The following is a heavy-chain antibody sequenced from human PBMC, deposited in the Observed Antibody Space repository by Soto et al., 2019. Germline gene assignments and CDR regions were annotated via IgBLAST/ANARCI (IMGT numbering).Heavy chain of an antibody. CDR3: VKVLARGVGVPRFYFDS. Sequence: SLRLSCAASGFTFSNSWMHWVRQVSGKGLEWVSRINADGTSTSYADSVKGRFTISRDNAKNTLYLHVNSLRAEDTAVYYCVKVLARGVGVPRFYFDSWGQGALVTVSS. V-gene: IGHV3-74*01. D-gene: IGHD2-2*01. CDR1: GFTFSNSW. J-gene: IGHJ4*02. CDR2: INADGTST.